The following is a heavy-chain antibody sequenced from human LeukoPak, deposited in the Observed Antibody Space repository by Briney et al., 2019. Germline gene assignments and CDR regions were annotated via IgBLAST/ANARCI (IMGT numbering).Heavy chain of an antibody. V-gene: IGHV3-13*01. D-gene: IGHD6-19*01. J-gene: IGHJ4*02. CDR1: GFTFSSYA. CDR2: IGIAGDT. Sequence: AGGSLRLSCAASGFTFSSYAMSWVRQAPGKGLEWVSAIGIAGDTYYPGSVRGRFTISRENAKNSLYLQMNSLRDGDTAVYYCVRGGSGWYYFDYWGQGTLVTVSS. CDR3: VRGGSGWYYFDY.